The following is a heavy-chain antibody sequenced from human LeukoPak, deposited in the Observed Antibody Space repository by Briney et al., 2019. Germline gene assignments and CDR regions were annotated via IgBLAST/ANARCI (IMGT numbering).Heavy chain of an antibody. J-gene: IGHJ4*02. Sequence: GGSLRLSCAASGFTFSSYSMNWVRQAPGKGLEWVSYISSSSTIYYADSVKGRFTISRDNSKNTLYLQMNSLRAEDTAVYYCARDKGYFDWLSFDYWGQGTLVTVSS. D-gene: IGHD3-9*01. CDR2: ISSSSTI. V-gene: IGHV3-48*01. CDR1: GFTFSSYS. CDR3: ARDKGYFDWLSFDY.